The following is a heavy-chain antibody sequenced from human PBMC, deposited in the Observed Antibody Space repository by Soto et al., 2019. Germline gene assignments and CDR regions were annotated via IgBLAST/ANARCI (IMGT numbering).Heavy chain of an antibody. CDR3: AKGLRGYSYGSPNYYYYYYGMDV. CDR2: ISYDGSNK. J-gene: IGHJ6*02. Sequence: PGGSLRLSCAASGFTFSSYGMHSVRQAPGKGLEWVAVISYDGSNKYYADSVKGRFTISRDNSKNTLYLQMNSLRAEDTAVYYCAKGLRGYSYGSPNYYYYYYGMDVWGQGTTVTVSS. CDR1: GFTFSSYG. D-gene: IGHD5-18*01. V-gene: IGHV3-30*18.